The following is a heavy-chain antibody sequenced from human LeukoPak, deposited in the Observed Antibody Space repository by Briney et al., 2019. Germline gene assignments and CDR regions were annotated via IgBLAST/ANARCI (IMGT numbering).Heavy chain of an antibody. V-gene: IGHV4-39*07. CDR3: ARDETGWLRQSWGDFDY. CDR1: GGSISSSSYY. D-gene: IGHD5-12*01. Sequence: SETLSLTCTVSGGSISSSSYYWGWIRQPPGKGLEWIGSIYYSGSTYYNPSLKSRVTISVDTSKNQFSLKLSSVTAADTAVYYCARDETGWLRQSWGDFDYWGQGTLVTVSS. J-gene: IGHJ4*02. CDR2: IYYSGST.